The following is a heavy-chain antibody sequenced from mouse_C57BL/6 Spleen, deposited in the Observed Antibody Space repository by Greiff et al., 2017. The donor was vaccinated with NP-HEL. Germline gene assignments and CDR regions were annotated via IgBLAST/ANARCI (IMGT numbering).Heavy chain of an antibody. V-gene: IGHV1-50*01. D-gene: IGHD1-1*01. CDR2: IDPSDSYT. Sequence: QVQLQQPGAELVKPGASVKLSCKASGYTFTSYWMQWVKQRPGQGLEWIGEIDPSDSYTNYNQKFKGKATLTVDTSSSTAYMQLSSLTSEDSAVYYCARIHYGRIYPFSGLFDYWGQGTTLTVSS. CDR3: ARIHYGRIYPFSGLFDY. J-gene: IGHJ2*01. CDR1: GYTFTSYW.